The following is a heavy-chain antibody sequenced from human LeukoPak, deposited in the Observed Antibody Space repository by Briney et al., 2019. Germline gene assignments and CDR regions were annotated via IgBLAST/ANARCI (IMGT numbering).Heavy chain of an antibody. J-gene: IGHJ5*02. CDR2: IWFDGSSK. Sequence: GGSLRLSCAASGFTFSTYGMQWVRQAPGKGLKWLSFIWFDGSSKHYADSVKGRFIISRDNSKSTLYLEMNSLRPEDTGVYYCAKDLPPTIIIAWGQGTLVTLSS. CDR1: GFTFSTYG. V-gene: IGHV3-30*02. D-gene: IGHD2-2*02. CDR3: AKDLPPTIIIA.